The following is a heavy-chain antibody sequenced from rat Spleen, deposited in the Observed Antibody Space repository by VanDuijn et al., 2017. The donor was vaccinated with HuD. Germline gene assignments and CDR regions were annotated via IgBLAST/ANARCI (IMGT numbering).Heavy chain of an antibody. CDR2: ISYDVSNT. V-gene: IGHV5-7*01. CDR3: TRRGEPYYFDY. CDR1: GFPFSNFA. Sequence: EVQVVESGGGLVQPGRSLRLSCATSGFPFSNFAMAWVRQAPKKGLKWVATISYDVSNTYYRDSVKGRFTISRDNAKNTLYLQMDSLRSEDTATYYCTRRGEPYYFDYWGQGVMVTVSS. J-gene: IGHJ2*01. D-gene: IGHD3-4*01.